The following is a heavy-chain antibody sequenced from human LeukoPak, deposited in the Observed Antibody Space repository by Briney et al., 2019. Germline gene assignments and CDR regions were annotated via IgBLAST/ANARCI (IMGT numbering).Heavy chain of an antibody. J-gene: IGHJ4*02. CDR3: ARGFSH. V-gene: IGHV4-31*03. CDR1: GGSISSGGYY. CDR2: IYYSGST. Sequence: SETLSLTCTVSGGSISSGGYYWSWIRQHPGKGLEWIGYIYYSGSTYYNPPLKSRVTMSLDTSKNQFFLKLNSVTAADTAVYYCARGFSHWGQGTLVTVSS.